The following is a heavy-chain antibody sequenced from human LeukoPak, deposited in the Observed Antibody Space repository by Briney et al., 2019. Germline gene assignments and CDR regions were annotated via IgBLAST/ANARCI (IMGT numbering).Heavy chain of an antibody. CDR2: VHLDGRT. V-gene: IGHV4-4*03. Sequence: PETLSLTCGVSGGPVSSTNWWTWIRQPPGKGLEWIGEVHLDGRTNFNPSLKSRLTMSVDLSENHVSLKLTSVTAADTAVYYCAREGGFYRPLDYSGQGTLVTVSS. CDR1: GGPVSSTNW. CDR3: AREGGFYRPLDY. D-gene: IGHD6-25*01. J-gene: IGHJ4*02.